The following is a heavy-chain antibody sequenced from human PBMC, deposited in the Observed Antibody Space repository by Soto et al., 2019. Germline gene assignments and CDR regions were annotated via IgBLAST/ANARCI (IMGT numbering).Heavy chain of an antibody. V-gene: IGHV3-30*18. D-gene: IGHD2-15*01. CDR1: GFTFSSYG. Sequence: GGSLRLSCAASGFTFSSYGMHWIRQAPGKGLEWVAVISYDGSNKYYADSVKGRFTISRDNSKNTLYLQMNSLRAEDTAVYYCAKGLPSDYWGQGTLVTVSS. CDR3: AKGLPSDY. J-gene: IGHJ4*02. CDR2: ISYDGSNK.